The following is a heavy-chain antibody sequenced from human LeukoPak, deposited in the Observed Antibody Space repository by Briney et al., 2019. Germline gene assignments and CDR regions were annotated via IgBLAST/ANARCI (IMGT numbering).Heavy chain of an antibody. CDR3: ARGYFDWSPYYGMDV. CDR2: ISYDGSNK. D-gene: IGHD3-9*01. J-gene: IGHJ6*02. V-gene: IGHV3-30-3*01. CDR1: GFTFSSYA. Sequence: GGSLRLSCAASGFTFSSYAMHWVRQAPGKGLEWVAVISYDGSNKYYADSVKGRFTISRDNSKNTLYLQMNSLRADDTAVYYCARGYFDWSPYYGMDVWGQGTTVTVS.